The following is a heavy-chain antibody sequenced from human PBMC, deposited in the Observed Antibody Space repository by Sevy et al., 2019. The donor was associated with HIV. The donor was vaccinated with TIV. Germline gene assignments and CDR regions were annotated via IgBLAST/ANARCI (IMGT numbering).Heavy chain of an antibody. CDR2: ISGSGGST. J-gene: IGHJ4*02. D-gene: IGHD2-21*02. V-gene: IGHV3-23*01. CDR1: GFTFSHHN. Sequence: GGSLRLSCAASGFTFSHHNMNWVRQAPGKWLEWVSAISGSGGSTYYADSVKGRFTNSRDNSKNTLYLQMNSLRAEDTAVYYCAKRGGVTEGYYFDYWGQGTLVTVSS. CDR3: AKRGGVTEGYYFDY.